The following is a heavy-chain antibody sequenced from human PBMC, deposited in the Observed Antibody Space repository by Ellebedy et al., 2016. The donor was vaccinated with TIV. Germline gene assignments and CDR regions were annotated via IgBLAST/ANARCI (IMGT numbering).Heavy chain of an antibody. Sequence: PGGSLRLSCTVSGGYISSNFWGWIRQPPGKGLEWIGYAYYNGSTNYSPSLTRRVTISLDTSKNQFSLRLSPVTAADTAVYYCARTFFDWSKRYNDYYYGMDVWGQGTTVTVSS. D-gene: IGHD3-9*01. CDR3: ARTFFDWSKRYNDYYYGMDV. CDR1: GGYISSNF. J-gene: IGHJ6*02. CDR2: AYYNGST. V-gene: IGHV4-59*08.